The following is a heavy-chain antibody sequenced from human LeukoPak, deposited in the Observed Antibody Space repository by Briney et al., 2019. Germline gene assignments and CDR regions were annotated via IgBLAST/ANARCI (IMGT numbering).Heavy chain of an antibody. CDR2: IYPGESDT. V-gene: IGHV5-51*01. Sequence: GESLKISCKGSGYSFTSYWIGWVRQMPGKGLEWMGMIYPGESDTRYSPSFQGQVTISADKSISTAYLQWSSLKASDTAMYYCATQTYYYGSGSYSPFQHWGQGTLVTVSS. D-gene: IGHD3-10*01. CDR1: GYSFTSYW. CDR3: ATQTYYYGSGSYSPFQH. J-gene: IGHJ1*01.